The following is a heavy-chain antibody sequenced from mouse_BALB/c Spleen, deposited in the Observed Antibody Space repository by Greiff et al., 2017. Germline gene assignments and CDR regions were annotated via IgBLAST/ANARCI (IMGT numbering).Heavy chain of an antibody. Sequence: DVKLVESGGGLVKPGGSLKLSCAASGFTFSSYAMSWVRQTPEKRLEWVATISSGGSYTYYPDSVKGRFTISRDNAKNTLYLQMSSLRSEDTAMYYCARHYYGIAYWGQGTLVTVSA. D-gene: IGHD1-1*01. CDR3: ARHYYGIAY. CDR2: ISSGGSYT. J-gene: IGHJ3*01. CDR1: GFTFSSYA. V-gene: IGHV5-9-3*01.